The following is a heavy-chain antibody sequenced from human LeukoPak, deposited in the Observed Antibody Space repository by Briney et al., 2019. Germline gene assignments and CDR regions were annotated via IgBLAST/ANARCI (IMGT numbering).Heavy chain of an antibody. D-gene: IGHD6-13*01. J-gene: IGHJ3*02. CDR2: IYGSGNT. Sequence: PGGSLRLSCAASGFTVSSNYMTWVRQAPGKGLEWVSVIYGSGNTYYADSVKGRFTISRDNAKNSLYLQMESLRDEDTAVYYCARDIRIAGIWGQGTMVTVSS. V-gene: IGHV3-66*01. CDR1: GFTVSSNY. CDR3: ARDIRIAGI.